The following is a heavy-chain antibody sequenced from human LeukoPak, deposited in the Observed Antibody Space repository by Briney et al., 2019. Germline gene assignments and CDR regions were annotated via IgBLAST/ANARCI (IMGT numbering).Heavy chain of an antibody. CDR1: GGTFIGYA. CDR3: ARDRDYYDSSGYRNWFDP. D-gene: IGHD3-22*01. Sequence: ASVKVSCKASGGTFIGYAISWVRQAPGQGLEWMGGIIPIFGTANYAQKFQGRVTITADESTSTAYMELSSLRSEDTAVYYCARDRDYYDSSGYRNWFDPWGQGTLVTVSS. CDR2: IIPIFGTA. V-gene: IGHV1-69*01. J-gene: IGHJ5*02.